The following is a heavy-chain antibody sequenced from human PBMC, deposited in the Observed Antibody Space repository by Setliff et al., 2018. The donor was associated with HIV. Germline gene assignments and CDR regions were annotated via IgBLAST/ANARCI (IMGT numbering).Heavy chain of an antibody. Sequence: GESLKISCAVSGLTFSRYGFHWVRQVPGKGLDWVTFIQYDESNKYYGDSVRGRFTISRDNSKSTLYLQMNSLRSEDTAVYFCAKSFNSGPTNWNIDVWGTGTTVTVSS. CDR1: GLTFSRYG. V-gene: IGHV3-30*02. CDR3: AKSFNSGPTNWNIDV. D-gene: IGHD1-20*01. J-gene: IGHJ6*03. CDR2: IQYDESNK.